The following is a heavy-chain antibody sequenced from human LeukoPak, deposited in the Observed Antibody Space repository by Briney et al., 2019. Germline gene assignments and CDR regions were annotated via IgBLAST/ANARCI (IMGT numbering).Heavy chain of an antibody. CDR1: GFTFSSYW. J-gene: IGHJ4*02. CDR3: ARAGRYYDSSGYYFTHPYFDY. Sequence: GGSLRLSCAASGFTFSSYWMHWVRQAPGKGLVWVSRINSDGSSTSYADSVKGRFTISRDNAKNTLYLQMNSLRAEDTAVYYCARAGRYYDSSGYYFTHPYFDYWGQGTLVTVSS. D-gene: IGHD3-22*01. V-gene: IGHV3-74*01. CDR2: INSDGSST.